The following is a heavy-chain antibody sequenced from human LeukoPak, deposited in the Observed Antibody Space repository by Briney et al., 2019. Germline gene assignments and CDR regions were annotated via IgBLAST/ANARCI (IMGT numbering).Heavy chain of an antibody. CDR1: GYSISSGYY. J-gene: IGHJ5*02. V-gene: IGHV4-38-2*01. Sequence: KPSETLSLTCAVSGYSISSGYYWGWIRQPPGKGREWFGSIYHSGSTYYNPSLKSRVTISVDTSKNQFSLKLSSVTAADTAVYYCARHPMVRGVIIKFDPWGQGTLVTVSS. D-gene: IGHD3-10*01. CDR2: IYHSGST. CDR3: ARHPMVRGVIIKFDP.